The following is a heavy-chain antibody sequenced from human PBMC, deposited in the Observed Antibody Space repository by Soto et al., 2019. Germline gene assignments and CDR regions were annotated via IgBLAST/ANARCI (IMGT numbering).Heavy chain of an antibody. V-gene: IGHV3-7*01. J-gene: IGHJ6*03. Sequence: GGSLRLSCAASGFTFSSYWMSWVRQAPGKGLEWVANIKQDGSEKYYVDSVKGRFTISRDNAKNSLYLQMNSLRAEDTAVYYCASENYDYIWGSNYYYMDVWGKGTTVTVSS. CDR2: IKQDGSEK. CDR1: GFTFSSYW. CDR3: ASENYDYIWGSNYYYMDV. D-gene: IGHD3-16*01.